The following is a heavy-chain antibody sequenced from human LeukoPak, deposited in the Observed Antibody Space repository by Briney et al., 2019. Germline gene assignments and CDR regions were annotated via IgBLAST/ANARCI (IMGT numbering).Heavy chain of an antibody. J-gene: IGHJ3*02. D-gene: IGHD3-16*02. CDR1: GGSISSYY. CDR3: ARDRGIMITFGGVIVREAFDI. CDR2: FYNSRTS. V-gene: IGHV4-59*01. Sequence: SETLSLTCSVSGGSISSYYWNWIRQPPGKGLEWIGYFYNSRTSNYNPTLKSRVTISVDTSKNQFSLKLSSVTAADTAVYYCARDRGIMITFGGVIVREAFDIWGQGTMVTVSS.